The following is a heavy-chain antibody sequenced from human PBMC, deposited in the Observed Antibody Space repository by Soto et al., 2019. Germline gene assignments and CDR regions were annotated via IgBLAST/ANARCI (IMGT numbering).Heavy chain of an antibody. J-gene: IGHJ5*02. CDR3: EREYSSSWYSNWLDP. V-gene: IGHV3-74*01. Sequence: PGGSLRLSCAASGFTFSSYWMHWVRQAPGKGLVWVSRINSDGSSTSYADSVKGRFTTSRDNAKNTLYLQMNSLRAEDTAVYYCEREYSSSWYSNWLDPWGQGTLVTVSS. CDR2: INSDGSST. D-gene: IGHD6-13*01. CDR1: GFTFSSYW.